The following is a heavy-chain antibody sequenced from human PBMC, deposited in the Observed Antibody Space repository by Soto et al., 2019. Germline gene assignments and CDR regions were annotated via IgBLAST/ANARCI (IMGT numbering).Heavy chain of an antibody. D-gene: IGHD3-22*01. J-gene: IGHJ4*02. CDR1: GYSFAGYW. Sequence: PAESLTISCKVSGYSFAGYWITWVLQKPGKGLEWMGRIDPSDSQTYYSPSFRGHVTISVTKSITTVFLQWSSLRASDTAMYYCARQIYDSDTGPNFQYYFDSWGQGTPVTVSS. CDR2: IDPSDSQT. CDR3: ARQIYDSDTGPNFQYYFDS. V-gene: IGHV5-10-1*01.